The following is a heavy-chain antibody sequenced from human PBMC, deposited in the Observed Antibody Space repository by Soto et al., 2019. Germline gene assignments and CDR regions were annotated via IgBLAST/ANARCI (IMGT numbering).Heavy chain of an antibody. CDR2: IGTHNGDT. CDR1: GSTFNNYG. Sequence: QVQLVQSGTEVKKPGASVKVSCKASGSTFNNYGFSWVRQAPGQGLEWVGWIGTHNGDTTYAQSFQGRVTMTIDTSTTTSYMELTSLTFDDTAVYFCARDWRGAAGFDPWGQGTLVIVSS. D-gene: IGHD6-25*01. CDR3: ARDWRGAAGFDP. V-gene: IGHV1-18*01. J-gene: IGHJ5*02.